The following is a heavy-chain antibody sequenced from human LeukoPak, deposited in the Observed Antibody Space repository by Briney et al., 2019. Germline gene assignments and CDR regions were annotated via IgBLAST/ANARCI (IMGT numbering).Heavy chain of an antibody. V-gene: IGHV1-69*05. J-gene: IGHJ4*02. Sequence: ASVKDSCKASGGTFSSYAISWVRQAPGQGLEWMGGIIPIFGTANYAQKFQGRVTMTRDMSTSTVYMELSSLRSEDTAVYYCAIFRGNDYGANFDYWGQGTLVIVSS. CDR2: IIPIFGTA. CDR3: AIFRGNDYGANFDY. D-gene: IGHD4-17*01. CDR1: GGTFSSYA.